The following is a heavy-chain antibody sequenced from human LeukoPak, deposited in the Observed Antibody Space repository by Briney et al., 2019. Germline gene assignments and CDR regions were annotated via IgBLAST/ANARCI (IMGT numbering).Heavy chain of an antibody. CDR2: ISADNGNT. Sequence: GASVKVSCKGSGYTLSNHAFSWVRQAPGQGLEWMGWISADNGNTNHAQKFQGRVSLTTDTSTSTAYMELSSLRSEDTAVYYCARDGIAVAGTGGVWFDPWGQGTLVTVSS. CDR1: GYTLSNHA. V-gene: IGHV1-18*04. D-gene: IGHD6-19*01. J-gene: IGHJ5*02. CDR3: ARDGIAVAGTGGVWFDP.